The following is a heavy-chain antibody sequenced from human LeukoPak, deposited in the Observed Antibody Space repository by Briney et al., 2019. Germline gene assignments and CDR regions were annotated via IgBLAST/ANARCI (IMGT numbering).Heavy chain of an antibody. V-gene: IGHV1-69*05. CDR3: ARHSFSHDAFDI. CDR1: GGTFSSYA. Sequence: GASVKVSCKAPGGTFSSYAISWVRQAPGQGLEWMGGIIPIFGTANYAQKFQGRVTITTDESTSTAYMELSSLRSEDTAVYYCARHSFSHDAFDIWGQGTMVTVSS. CDR2: IIPIFGTA. J-gene: IGHJ3*02. D-gene: IGHD2/OR15-2a*01.